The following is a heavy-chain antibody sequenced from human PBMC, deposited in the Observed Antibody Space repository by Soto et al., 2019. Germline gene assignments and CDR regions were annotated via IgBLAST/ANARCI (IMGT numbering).Heavy chain of an antibody. CDR1: RFTFSSYA. V-gene: IGHV3-23*01. J-gene: IGHJ3*01. D-gene: IGHD1-26*01. Sequence: GGSLRLSCAASRFTFSSYAMSWVRQAPGKGLEWVSAVSGSGGSTYYADSVKGRFTISRDNSKNMLYLQMNSLRAEDTAIYYCAKDVRASGGHLASAFHVWGQGTMVTVSS. CDR2: VSGSGGST. CDR3: AKDVRASGGHLASAFHV.